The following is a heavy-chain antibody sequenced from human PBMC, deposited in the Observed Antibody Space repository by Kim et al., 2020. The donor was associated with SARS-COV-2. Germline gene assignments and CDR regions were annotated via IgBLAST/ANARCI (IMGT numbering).Heavy chain of an antibody. CDR1: GFSFSSYG. J-gene: IGHJ3*02. V-gene: IGHV3-33*08. Sequence: GGSLRLSCAASGFSFSSYGMHWVRQAPGKGLEWVAVIWYDGKNKFYADSVKGRSTISRDNSKNTVYLQMISLRAEDTAVYYCARDSNDAFDIWGQGTMVTVSS. CDR2: IWYDGKNK. CDR3: ARDSNDAFDI.